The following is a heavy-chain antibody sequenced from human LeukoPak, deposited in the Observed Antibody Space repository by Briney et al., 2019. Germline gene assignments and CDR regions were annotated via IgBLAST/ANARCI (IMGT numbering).Heavy chain of an antibody. CDR2: IYYSGST. Sequence: PSETLSLTCTVSGGSISSYYWSWIRQPPGKGLEWIGYIYYSGSTNYNPSLKSRVTISVDTSKNQFSLKLSSVTAADTAVYYCARDHCSSTSCSPYNWFDPWGQGTLVTVSS. V-gene: IGHV4-59*01. CDR3: ARDHCSSTSCSPYNWFDP. CDR1: GGSISSYY. J-gene: IGHJ5*02. D-gene: IGHD2-2*01.